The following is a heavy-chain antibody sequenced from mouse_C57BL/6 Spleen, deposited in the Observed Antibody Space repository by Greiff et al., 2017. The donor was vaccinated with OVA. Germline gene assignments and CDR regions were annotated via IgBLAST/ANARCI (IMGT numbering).Heavy chain of an antibody. CDR1: GFSLTSYG. V-gene: IGHV2-6-1*01. Sequence: VKLQESGPGLVAPSQSLSITCTVSGFSLTSYGVHWVRQPPGKGLEWLVVIWSDGSTTYNSALKSRLSISKDNSKSQVFLKMNSLQTDDTAMYYCARHATVVPYYAMDYWGQGTSVTVSS. J-gene: IGHJ4*01. D-gene: IGHD1-1*01. CDR2: IWSDGST. CDR3: ARHATVVPYYAMDY.